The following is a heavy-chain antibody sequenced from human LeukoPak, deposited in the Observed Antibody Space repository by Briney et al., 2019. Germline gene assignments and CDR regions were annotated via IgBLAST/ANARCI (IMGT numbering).Heavy chain of an antibody. D-gene: IGHD3-3*01. V-gene: IGHV1-46*01. CDR2: INPSGGST. CDR3: ARISSHYDFWSGYYGMFDY. Sequence: ASVKVSCKASGYTFTSYYMHWVRQAPGQGLEWMGIINPSGGSTSHAQKFQGRVTMTRDTSTSTVYMELSSLRSEDTAVYYCARISSHYDFWSGYYGMFDYWGQGTLVTVSS. CDR1: GYTFTSYY. J-gene: IGHJ4*02.